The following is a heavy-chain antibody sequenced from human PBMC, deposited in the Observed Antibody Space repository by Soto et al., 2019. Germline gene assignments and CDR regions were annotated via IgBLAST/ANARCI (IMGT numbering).Heavy chain of an antibody. J-gene: IGHJ5*02. CDR2: IYYSGST. D-gene: IGHD1-20*01. Sequence: QLQLQESGPGLVKPSETLSLTCTVSGGSISSSSYYWGWIRQPPGKGLEWIGSIYYSGSTYYNPSLKSRVTISVDTSKNQFSLKLSSVTAADTAVYYCARGITGTSFWFDPWGQGTLVTVSS. CDR1: GGSISSSSYY. V-gene: IGHV4-39*01. CDR3: ARGITGTSFWFDP.